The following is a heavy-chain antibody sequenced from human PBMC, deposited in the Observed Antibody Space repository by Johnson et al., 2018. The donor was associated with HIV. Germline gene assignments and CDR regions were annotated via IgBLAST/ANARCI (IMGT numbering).Heavy chain of an antibody. D-gene: IGHD6-13*01. J-gene: IGHJ3*01. CDR2: IGTAGDT. CDR1: GFTFSSYD. CDR3: ARDGESQQLPLGVAFDF. V-gene: IGHV3-13*01. Sequence: VQLVESGGGLVQPGGSLRLSCAASGFTFSSYDMHWVRQATGKGLEWVSAIGTAGDTYYPGSVKGRFTISRENAKNSLYLQMNSPRVEDKAVYYCARDGESQQLPLGVAFDFWGQGTMVTVSS.